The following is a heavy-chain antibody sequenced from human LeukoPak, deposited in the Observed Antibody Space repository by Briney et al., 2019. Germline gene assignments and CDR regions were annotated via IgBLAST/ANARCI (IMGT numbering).Heavy chain of an antibody. D-gene: IGHD3-16*01. CDR2: INHSGST. Sequence: PSETLSLTCTVSGGSISSYYWSWIRQPPGKGLEWIGEINHSGSTNYNPSLKSRVTISVDTSKNQFSLKLSSVTAADTAVYYCARMGGYWGQGTLVTVSS. J-gene: IGHJ4*02. V-gene: IGHV4-34*01. CDR3: ARMGGY. CDR1: GGSISSYY.